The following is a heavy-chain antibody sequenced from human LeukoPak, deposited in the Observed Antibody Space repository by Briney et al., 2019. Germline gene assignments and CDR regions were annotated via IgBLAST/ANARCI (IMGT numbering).Heavy chain of an antibody. J-gene: IGHJ4*02. V-gene: IGHV3-53*01. CDR2: VYSGGTT. D-gene: IGHD1-26*01. CDR1: GFTVSSNY. CDR3: ARSAHAGTYFWFDY. Sequence: GGSLRLSCAASGFTVSSNYMSWVRQAPGKGLEWVSVVYSGGTTYYADPVKGRFTIFRDNPKNTLYLQMNSLRAEDTAVYYCARSAHAGTYFWFDYWGQGTLVTVSS.